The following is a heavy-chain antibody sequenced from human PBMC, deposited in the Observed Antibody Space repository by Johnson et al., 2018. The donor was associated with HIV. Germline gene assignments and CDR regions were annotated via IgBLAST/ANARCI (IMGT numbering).Heavy chain of an antibody. J-gene: IGHJ3*02. CDR1: GFTFSTYG. Sequence: QVQLVESGGGVVQPGRSLRLSCVASGFTFSTYGMHWVRQAPGKGLEWVAVIWYDGSNKYYADSVKGRFTISRDNSKNTLSLQMNSLTSEDTAVYYCAKDLGGSKTDEWGTDYYEFWNSYPVQDPRVVVGTFDIWGHGTMVTVSS. D-gene: IGHD3-3*01. CDR2: IWYDGSNK. CDR3: AKDLGGSKTDEWGTDYYEFWNSYPVQDPRVVVGTFDI. V-gene: IGHV3-33*06.